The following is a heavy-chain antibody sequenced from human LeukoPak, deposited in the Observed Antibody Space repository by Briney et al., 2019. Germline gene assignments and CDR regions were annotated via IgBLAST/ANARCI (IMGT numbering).Heavy chain of an antibody. CDR3: AKGYTSSPFDY. CDR2: INSDGSTT. CDR1: GFTFSSYW. D-gene: IGHD6-13*01. J-gene: IGHJ4*02. Sequence: GGSLRLSCAASGFTFSSYWMHWVRQGPGKGLVWVSRINSDGSTTIYADSVKGRFTISRDNAKNTLYLQMNSLRAEDTAVYYCAKGYTSSPFDYWGQGTLVTVSS. V-gene: IGHV3-74*01.